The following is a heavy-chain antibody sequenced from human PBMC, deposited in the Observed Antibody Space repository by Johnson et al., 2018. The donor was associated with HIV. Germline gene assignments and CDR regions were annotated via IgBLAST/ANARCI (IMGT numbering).Heavy chain of an antibody. D-gene: IGHD1-14*01. Sequence: VQLVESGGGLVQPGGSLRLSCAASGFTFSSYWMSWVRQAPGKGLEWVANIKQEGSEKYYVDSVRGRFTISRDNAKNSLYLQMNSLRAEDTAVYYCARDPDLDAFDIWGQGTMVTVSS. CDR3: ARDPDLDAFDI. CDR1: GFTFSSYW. J-gene: IGHJ3*02. V-gene: IGHV3-7*05. CDR2: IKQEGSEK.